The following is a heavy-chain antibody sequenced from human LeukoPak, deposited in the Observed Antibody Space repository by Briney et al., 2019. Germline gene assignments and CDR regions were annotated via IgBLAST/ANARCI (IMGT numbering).Heavy chain of an antibody. CDR3: AKDLSCID. J-gene: IGHJ4*02. CDR1: GFTFSNIA. CDR2: ISGSGGST. V-gene: IGHV3-23*01. Sequence: GGSLRLSCAASGFTFSNIAMSWVRQAPGKGLEWVSGISGSGGSTYYADSVKGRFTISRDNSKNTLYVQMNSLGAEDTAVYYCAKDLSCIDWGQGTLVIVSS. D-gene: IGHD1-26*01.